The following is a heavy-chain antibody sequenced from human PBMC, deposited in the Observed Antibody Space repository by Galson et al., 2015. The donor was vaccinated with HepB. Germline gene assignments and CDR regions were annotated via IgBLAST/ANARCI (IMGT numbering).Heavy chain of an antibody. Sequence: SLRLSCAASGFTFSSYAMSWVRQAPGKGLEWVSGISGSGSSTNYADSVKGRFTISRDNSKNTLYLQMNSLRAEDTAVYYCAKGQYSGYDPSYYYYYGMDVWGQGTTVTVSS. CDR2: ISGSGSST. D-gene: IGHD5-12*01. CDR1: GFTFSSYA. J-gene: IGHJ6*02. CDR3: AKGQYSGYDPSYYYYYGMDV. V-gene: IGHV3-23*01.